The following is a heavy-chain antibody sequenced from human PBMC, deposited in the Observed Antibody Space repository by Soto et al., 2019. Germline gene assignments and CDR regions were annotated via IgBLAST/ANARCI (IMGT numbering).Heavy chain of an antibody. J-gene: IGHJ6*02. V-gene: IGHV3-7*01. CDR3: ARDPRLIAVAGSSNYYYYYGMDV. D-gene: IGHD6-19*01. Sequence: GGSLRLSCAASGFTFSSYWMSWVRQAPGKGLEWVANIKQDGSEKYYVDSVKGRFTISRDNAKNSLYLQMNGLRAEDTAVYYCARDPRLIAVAGSSNYYYYYGMDVWGQGTTVTVSS. CDR1: GFTFSSYW. CDR2: IKQDGSEK.